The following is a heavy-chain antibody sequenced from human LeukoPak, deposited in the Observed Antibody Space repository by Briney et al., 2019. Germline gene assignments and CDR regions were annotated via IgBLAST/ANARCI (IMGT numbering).Heavy chain of an antibody. D-gene: IGHD5-24*01. CDR3: AREGDGYNDYYFDY. CDR2: IYYSGST. Sequence: SETLSLTCTVSGGSISSYYWSWIRQPPGKGLEWVGHIYYSGSTNYNPSLKSRVTISVDTSKNQFSLKLSSVTAADTAVYYCAREGDGYNDYYFDYWGQGTLVTVSS. J-gene: IGHJ4*02. CDR1: GGSISSYY. V-gene: IGHV4-59*01.